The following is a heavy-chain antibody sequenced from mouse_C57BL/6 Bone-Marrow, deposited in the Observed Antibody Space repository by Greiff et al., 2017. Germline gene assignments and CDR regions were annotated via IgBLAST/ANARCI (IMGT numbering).Heavy chain of an antibody. J-gene: IGHJ4*01. D-gene: IGHD2-4*01. CDR3: AREEDYALAMDY. Sequence: QVQLQQPGAELVMPGASVKLSCKASGYTFTSYWMHWVKQRPGQGLEWIGEIDPSDSYTNYNQKFKGKSTLTVDKSSSTAYMELSSLTSVDSAVYYCAREEDYALAMDYWGQGTSVTVSS. CDR1: GYTFTSYW. V-gene: IGHV1-69*01. CDR2: IDPSDSYT.